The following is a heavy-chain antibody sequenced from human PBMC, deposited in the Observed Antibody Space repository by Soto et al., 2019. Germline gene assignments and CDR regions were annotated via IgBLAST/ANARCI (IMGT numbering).Heavy chain of an antibody. CDR3: ARGDYDFWSGSPKNTRFDP. J-gene: IGHJ5*02. Sequence: PSETLSLTCTVSGGSVSSATYSWNWIRQPPGEGLEWIGNIYYSGSTNYNPSLKSRVTISVDTSKNQFSLKLRSVTAADTAVYYCARGDYDFWSGSPKNTRFDPWGQGTLVTVSS. V-gene: IGHV4-61*01. CDR2: IYYSGST. D-gene: IGHD3-3*01. CDR1: GGSVSSATYS.